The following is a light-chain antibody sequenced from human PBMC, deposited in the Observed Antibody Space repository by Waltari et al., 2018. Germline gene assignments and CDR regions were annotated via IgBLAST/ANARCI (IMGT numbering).Light chain of an antibody. CDR3: AAWDDSLSGWV. CDR2: RSD. V-gene: IGLV1-47*01. J-gene: IGLJ3*02. Sequence: QSVLTQPPSASGTPGQRVTISCSGSSSNIGTNYIYWYQQLPATAPKLLIYRSDQRPSGVPDRFSGSKSGTSASLAISGLRSEDEADYYCAAWDDSLSGWVFGGGTKLTFL. CDR1: SSNIGTNY.